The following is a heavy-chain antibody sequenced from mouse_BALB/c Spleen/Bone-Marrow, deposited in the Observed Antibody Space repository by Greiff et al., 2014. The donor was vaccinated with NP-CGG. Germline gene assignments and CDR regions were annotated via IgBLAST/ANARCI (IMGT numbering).Heavy chain of an antibody. CDR3: ARITTATGAMDY. V-gene: IGHV2-9*02. CDR1: GFSFTNYG. Sequence: QVHVKQSGPGLVAPSQSLSITCTVSGFSFTNYGLHWVRQPPEKGLEWLGVIWADGSTNYNSGLMSRLSISKDNSKSQVFFKMNSRQTDDTAMYYCARITTATGAMDYWGQGTSVTVSS. J-gene: IGHJ4*01. CDR2: IWADGST. D-gene: IGHD1-2*01.